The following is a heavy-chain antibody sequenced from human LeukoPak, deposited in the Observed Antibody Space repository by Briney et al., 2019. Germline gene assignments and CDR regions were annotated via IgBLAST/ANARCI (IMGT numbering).Heavy chain of an antibody. D-gene: IGHD2-2*01. CDR3: ARAHIVVVPAAMGPYYFDY. CDR2: IIPIFGTA. J-gene: IGHJ4*02. CDR1: GGTFSSYA. V-gene: IGHV1-69*05. Sequence: SVKVSCKASGGTFSSYAISWVRQAPGQGLEWMGGIIPIFGTANCAQKFQGRVTITTDESTSTAYMELSSLRSEDTAVYYCARAHIVVVPAAMGPYYFDYWGQGTLVTVSS.